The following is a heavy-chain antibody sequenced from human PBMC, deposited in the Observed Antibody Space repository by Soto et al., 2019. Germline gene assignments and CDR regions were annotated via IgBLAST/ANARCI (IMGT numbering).Heavy chain of an antibody. CDR1: GFTFSSYA. D-gene: IGHD3-10*01. V-gene: IGHV3-23*01. CDR2: ISGSGGST. J-gene: IGHJ5*02. Sequence: PGGSLRLSCAASGFTFSSYAMSWVRQAPGKGLEWVSAISGSGGSTYYADSVKGRFTISRDNSKNTLYLQMNSLRAEDTAVYYCAKEGLLWFGELSYSSWFDPWGQGTLVTVSS. CDR3: AKEGLLWFGELSYSSWFDP.